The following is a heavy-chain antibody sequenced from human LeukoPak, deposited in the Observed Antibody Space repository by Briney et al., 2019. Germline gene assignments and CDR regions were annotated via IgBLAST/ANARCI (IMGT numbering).Heavy chain of an antibody. J-gene: IGHJ4*02. V-gene: IGHV1-46*01. Sequence: ASVKVSCKASGYTFTSYYMHWVRQAPGQGLEWMGIINPSGGSTSYAQKFQGRVTMTRDTSTSTVYMELSSLRSEDTAVYYCARDPAAAADNLEYYFDYWGQGTLVTVSS. CDR2: INPSGGST. D-gene: IGHD6-13*01. CDR1: GYTFTSYY. CDR3: ARDPAAAADNLEYYFDY.